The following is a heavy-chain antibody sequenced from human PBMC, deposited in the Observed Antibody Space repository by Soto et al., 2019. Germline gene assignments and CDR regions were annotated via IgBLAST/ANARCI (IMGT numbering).Heavy chain of an antibody. V-gene: IGHV2-5*02. Sequence: QITLKESGPALVRPTQTLTLTCSFSGFSLTTRGVAVGWIRQPPGKALVWLALIFWDDDKWYSPSLRSRLTITXDTXKNQVVLTMTNMDPVDTATYYCAHRSRGYAYYFDQWGQGTLVTVSS. J-gene: IGHJ4*02. CDR1: GFSLTTRGVA. CDR3: AHRSRGYAYYFDQ. D-gene: IGHD5-12*01. CDR2: IFWDDDK.